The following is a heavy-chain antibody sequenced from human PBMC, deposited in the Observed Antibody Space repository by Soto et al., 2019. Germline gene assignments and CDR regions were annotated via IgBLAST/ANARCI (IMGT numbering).Heavy chain of an antibody. CDR2: ISYDGSNK. D-gene: IGHD6-6*01. V-gene: IGHV3-30*18. Sequence: GGSLRLSCAASGFTFSSYCMHWVRQAPGKGLEWVAVISYDGSNKYYSDSVKGRFTISRDNSKNTLYLQMNSVRAEDTAVYYCAKDFRRYSSSSYYGMDVWGQGTTVTVSS. CDR3: AKDFRRYSSSSYYGMDV. J-gene: IGHJ6*02. CDR1: GFTFSSYC.